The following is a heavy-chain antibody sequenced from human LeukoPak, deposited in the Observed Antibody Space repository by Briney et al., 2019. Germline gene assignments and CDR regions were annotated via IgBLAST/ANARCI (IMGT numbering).Heavy chain of an antibody. Sequence: SVKVSCKASGGTFSSYAISWVRQAPGQGLEWMGGIIPIFGTANYAQKFQGRVAITTDESTSTAYMELSSLRSEDTAVYYCARSRQLLYYYYYYMDVWGKGTTVTVSS. J-gene: IGHJ6*03. CDR3: ARSRQLLYYYYYYMDV. V-gene: IGHV1-69*05. CDR1: GGTFSSYA. D-gene: IGHD2-2*01. CDR2: IIPIFGTA.